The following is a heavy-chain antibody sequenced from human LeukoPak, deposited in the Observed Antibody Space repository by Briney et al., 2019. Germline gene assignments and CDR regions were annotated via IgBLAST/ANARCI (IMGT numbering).Heavy chain of an antibody. CDR3: AQTDDRSFDY. J-gene: IGHJ4*02. V-gene: IGHV1-46*01. CDR1: GDDTFTRYY. Sequence: ASVKVSCKASGDDTFTRYYIHWVRQAPGQGLEWMGMINPSVGSARYAQNFQGRVTMSRDMSTTTVYMELSSLRSEDTAVYFCAQTDDRSFDYWGQGTLVTVSS. CDR2: INPSVGSA.